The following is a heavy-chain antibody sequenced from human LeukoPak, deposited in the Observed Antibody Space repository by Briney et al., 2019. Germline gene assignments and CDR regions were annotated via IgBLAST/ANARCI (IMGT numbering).Heavy chain of an antibody. CDR3: ARGRAGYAFDI. CDR1: GFTVSSNY. CDR2: IYSGGST. D-gene: IGHD6-13*01. J-gene: IGHJ3*02. Sequence: GGSLRLSCAASGFTVSSNYMSWVRQAPGKGLEWVSVIYSGGSTYYADSVKGRFTISRDNPKNTLYLQMNSLRAEDTAVYYCARGRAGYAFDIWGQGTMVTVSS. V-gene: IGHV3-53*01.